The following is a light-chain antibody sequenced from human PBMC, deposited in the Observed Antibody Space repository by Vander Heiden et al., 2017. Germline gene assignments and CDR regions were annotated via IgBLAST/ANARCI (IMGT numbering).Light chain of an antibody. CDR3: QHEGDSPYT. CDR1: QSVSDNQ. J-gene: IGKJ2*01. Sequence: EMLLTHSPGTLPLSPGERATLSCRASQSVSDNQLAWYQQKPGQAPRLLMYGGSNRATGIPDRFSGSGSGTDFTLIISRLEPEDFAVYFCQHEGDSPYTFGQGTKLEIK. V-gene: IGKV3-20*01. CDR2: GGS.